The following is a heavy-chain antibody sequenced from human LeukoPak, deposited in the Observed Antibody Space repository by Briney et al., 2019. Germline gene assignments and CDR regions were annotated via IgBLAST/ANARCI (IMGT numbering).Heavy chain of an antibody. D-gene: IGHD2-8*01. J-gene: IGHJ4*02. CDR1: GASISSYY. CDR3: AREREDIKLMLYAYYFDY. CDR2: IYTSGST. Sequence: PSETLSLTCTVSGASISSYYWSWIRQPAGEGLEWIGRIYTSGSTNYNPSLKSRVTMSVDMSKNQFSLKLSSVTAADTAVYYCAREREDIKLMLYAYYFDYWGQGTLVTVSS. V-gene: IGHV4-4*07.